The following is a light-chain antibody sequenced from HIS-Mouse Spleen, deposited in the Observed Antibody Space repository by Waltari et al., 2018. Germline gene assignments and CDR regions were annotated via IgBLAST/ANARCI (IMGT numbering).Light chain of an antibody. Sequence: SYVLTQPPSVSVAPGKPARIPCGGNNLGSKSVHWDQQTPGQAPVLVVYDDSDRPSGIPERFSGSNSGNTATLTISRVEAGDEADYYCQVWDSSSDHVVFGGGTKLTVL. CDR3: QVWDSSSDHVV. CDR1: NLGSKS. V-gene: IGLV3-21*03. J-gene: IGLJ2*01. CDR2: DDS.